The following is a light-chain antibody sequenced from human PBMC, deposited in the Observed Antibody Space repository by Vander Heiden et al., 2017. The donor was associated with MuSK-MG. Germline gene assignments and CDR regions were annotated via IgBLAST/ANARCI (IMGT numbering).Light chain of an antibody. V-gene: IGKV3-20*01. Sequence: EIVLTQSPGTLSLSPGERATLSCRASQSVSNYYLAWYSQKPGQAPRLLIYGTSSRPPGIPDRFSGSGSGTDFTLTISRLEPEDFAVYYCQQYGNSPLITFGPGTKVDIK. CDR1: QSVSNYY. CDR2: GTS. CDR3: QQYGNSPLIT. J-gene: IGKJ3*01.